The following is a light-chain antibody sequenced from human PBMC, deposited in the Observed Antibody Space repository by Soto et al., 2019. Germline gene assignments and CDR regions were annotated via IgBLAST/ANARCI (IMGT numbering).Light chain of an antibody. V-gene: IGKV3-11*01. CDR2: DAS. CDR3: QQRSNWPWT. Sequence: ETVLTQSPATLSLSPGERATLSCRASHSINNYLAWYQQKPGQAPRLLIYDASNRATGIPARFSGRGSGTDFTLTISSLEPEDFAVYYCQQRSNWPWTFGQGTKVDIK. CDR1: HSINNY. J-gene: IGKJ1*01.